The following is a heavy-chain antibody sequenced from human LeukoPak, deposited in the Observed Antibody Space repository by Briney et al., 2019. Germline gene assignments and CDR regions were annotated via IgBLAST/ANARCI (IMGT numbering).Heavy chain of an antibody. J-gene: IGHJ4*02. D-gene: IGHD6-13*01. CDR3: ARVRQQLGIDY. CDR1: GGSVSAHY. Sequence: KSSETLSLTCAVYGGSVSAHYWSWIRQPPGKGLEWIGEINHGGTTNYNPSLKSRVTISVDRSKNQFSLKLSSVTAADTAVYYCARVRQQLGIDYWGQGTLVTVSS. V-gene: IGHV4-34*01. CDR2: INHGGTT.